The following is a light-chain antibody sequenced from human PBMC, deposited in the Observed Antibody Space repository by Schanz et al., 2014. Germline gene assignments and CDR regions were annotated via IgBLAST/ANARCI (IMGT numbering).Light chain of an antibody. CDR1: GSDIGSYDH. CDR3: SSYAGSYNFWV. V-gene: IGLV2-14*03. Sequence: QSALTQPASMSGSPGQSIAISCTGTGSDIGSYDHVSWYQHHPGEVPKLIIFDVTNRPSGVSDRFSGSKSANTASLTISGLQADDEADYYCSSYAGSYNFWVFGGGTKVTVL. J-gene: IGLJ3*02. CDR2: DVT.